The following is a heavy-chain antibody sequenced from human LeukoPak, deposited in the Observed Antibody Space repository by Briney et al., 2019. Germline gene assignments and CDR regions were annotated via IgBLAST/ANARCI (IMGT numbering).Heavy chain of an antibody. CDR1: GFTFDVYA. D-gene: IGHD2-2*01. V-gene: IGHV3-9*01. CDR2: ISWNSGSI. Sequence: PGGSLRLSCAASGFTFDVYAMHWVRQAPGKGLEWVSGISWNSGSIGYADSVKGRFTISRDNAKNSLYLQMNSLRAEDTALYYCAKDGDQLLRYFDYWGQGTLVTVSS. CDR3: AKDGDQLLRYFDY. J-gene: IGHJ4*02.